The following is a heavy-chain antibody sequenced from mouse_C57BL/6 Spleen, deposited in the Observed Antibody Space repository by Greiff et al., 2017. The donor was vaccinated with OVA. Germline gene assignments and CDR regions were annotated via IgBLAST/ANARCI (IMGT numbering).Heavy chain of an antibody. CDR1: GFTFSSYA. Sequence: EVHLVESGEGLVKPGGSLKLSCAASGFTFSSYAMSWVRQTPEKRLEWVAYISSGGDYIYYADTVKGRFTISRDNARNTLYLQMSSLKSEDTAMYYCTREGYYDYDEGYYYAMDYWGQGTSVTVSS. D-gene: IGHD2-4*01. V-gene: IGHV5-9-1*02. J-gene: IGHJ4*01. CDR3: TREGYYDYDEGYYYAMDY. CDR2: ISSGGDYI.